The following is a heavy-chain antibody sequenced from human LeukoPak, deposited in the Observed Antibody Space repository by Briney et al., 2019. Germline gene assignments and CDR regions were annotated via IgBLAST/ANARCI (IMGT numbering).Heavy chain of an antibody. D-gene: IGHD6-19*01. CDR2: ISSSSSYI. Sequence: PGGSLRLSCAASGFTFSSDSMNWVRQAPGKGLEWVSAISSSSSYIHYADSVKGRFTISRDNAKNSLYLQMNSLRADDTAVYYCARDSSGWYHGMDVWGQGTTVTVSS. CDR3: ARDSSGWYHGMDV. J-gene: IGHJ6*02. CDR1: GFTFSSDS. V-gene: IGHV3-21*01.